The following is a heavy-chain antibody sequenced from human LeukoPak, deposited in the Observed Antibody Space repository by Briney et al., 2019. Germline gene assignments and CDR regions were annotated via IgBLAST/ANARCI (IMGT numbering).Heavy chain of an antibody. J-gene: IGHJ3*02. CDR1: GGTFSSYA. D-gene: IGHD7-27*01. CDR3: ARDLNPFNWGDDAFDI. Sequence: SAKVSCKASGGTFSSYAISWVRQAPGQGLEWMGRIIPIFGTANYAQKFQGRVTITTDESTSIAYMELSSLRSEDTAVYYCARDLNPFNWGDDAFDIWGQGTMVTVSS. CDR2: IIPIFGTA. V-gene: IGHV1-69*05.